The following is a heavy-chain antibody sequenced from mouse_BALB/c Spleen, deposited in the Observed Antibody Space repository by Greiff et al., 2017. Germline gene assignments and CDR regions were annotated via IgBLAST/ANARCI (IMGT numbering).Heavy chain of an antibody. CDR3: TREDYGNYLYAMDY. CDR1: GFTFSSYT. D-gene: IGHD2-1*01. Sequence: EVMLVESGGGLVKPGGSLKLSCAASGFTFSSYTMSWVRQTPEKRLEWVATISSGGSYTYYPDSVKGRFTISRDNAKNTLYLQMSSLKSEDTAMYYCTREDYGNYLYAMDYWGQGTSVTVSS. CDR2: ISSGGSYT. V-gene: IGHV5-6-4*01. J-gene: IGHJ4*01.